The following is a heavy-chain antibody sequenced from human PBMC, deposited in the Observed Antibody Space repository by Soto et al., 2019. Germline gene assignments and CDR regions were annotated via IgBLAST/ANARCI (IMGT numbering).Heavy chain of an antibody. CDR1: GFTFSSYT. CDR3: AGDGARDRGDKGFDY. CDR2: ITSTSTYI. J-gene: IGHJ4*02. Sequence: GGSLRLSCAASGFTFSSYTMHWVRQAPGKGLEWVASITSTSTYIYYTDSLKGRFTISRDNAKNSLYLQMNSLGPGDTAVYYCAGDGARDRGDKGFDYWGQGTVVTVSS. V-gene: IGHV3-21*01. D-gene: IGHD2-21*02.